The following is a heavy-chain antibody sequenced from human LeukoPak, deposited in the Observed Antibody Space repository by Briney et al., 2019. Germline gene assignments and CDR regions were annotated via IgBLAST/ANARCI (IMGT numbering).Heavy chain of an antibody. J-gene: IGHJ4*02. D-gene: IGHD3-10*01. CDR3: AKPRGSGSSYNGGFDY. CDR1: GFTFSSYA. CDR2: FSGGGGST. Sequence: QPGGSLRLSSAPSGFTFSSYAMSWVRQAPGKGLEWVSFFSGGGGSTYYADSVKGRFTVSRDNSKNTLYLQMNILRAEDTAVYYCAKPRGSGSSYNGGFDYWGQGTLVTVSS. V-gene: IGHV3-23*01.